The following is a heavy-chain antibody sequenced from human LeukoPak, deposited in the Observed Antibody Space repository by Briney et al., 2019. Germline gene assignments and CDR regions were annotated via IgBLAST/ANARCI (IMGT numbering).Heavy chain of an antibody. Sequence: TSETLSLTCTVSGGSTSSTSYYWGWIRQPPGKDLEWIGSIYSSGSTYYNPSLKSRVTISIDTSKNQFSLKLSSVTAADTAVYYCARERGPYFDYWGQGTLVTVSS. J-gene: IGHJ4*02. CDR3: ARERGPYFDY. CDR1: GGSTSSTSYY. V-gene: IGHV4-39*07. CDR2: IYSSGST.